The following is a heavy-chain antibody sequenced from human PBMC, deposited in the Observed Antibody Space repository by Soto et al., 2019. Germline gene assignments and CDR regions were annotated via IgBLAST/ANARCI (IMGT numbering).Heavy chain of an antibody. CDR2: IVVGSGNT. V-gene: IGHV1-58*02. CDR3: GYLGLPGRRTNYYYYYGMDV. D-gene: IGHD2-2*02. J-gene: IGHJ6*02. CDR1: GFTFTSSA. Sequence: QMQLVQSGPEVKKPGTSVKVSCKASGFTFTSSAMQWVRQARGQRLEWIGWIVVGSGNTNYAQKFQERVTITRDMSTSTAYMELSSLRSEDTAVYYCGYLGLPGRRTNYYYYYGMDVWGQGTTVTVSS.